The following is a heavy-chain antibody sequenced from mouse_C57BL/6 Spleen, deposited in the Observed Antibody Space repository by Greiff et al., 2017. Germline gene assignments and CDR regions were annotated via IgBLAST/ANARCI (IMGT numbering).Heavy chain of an antibody. V-gene: IGHV5-17*01. D-gene: IGHD1-1*01. Sequence: EVHLVESGGGLVKPGGSLKLSCAASGFTFSDYGMHWVRQAPEKGLEWVAYISSGSSTIYYADTVKGRFTISRDNAKNTLFLQMTSLRSEATAMYYCASMYGSSYLNYAMYYWGQGTSVTVSS. J-gene: IGHJ4*01. CDR2: ISSGSSTI. CDR1: GFTFSDYG. CDR3: ASMYGSSYLNYAMYY.